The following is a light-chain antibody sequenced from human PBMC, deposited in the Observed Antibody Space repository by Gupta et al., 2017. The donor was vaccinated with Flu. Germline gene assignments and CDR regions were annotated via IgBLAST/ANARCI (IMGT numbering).Light chain of an antibody. V-gene: IGKV1-39*01. CDR1: QSIDRY. Sequence: DIQLTHSPSSLSASVGDRVTITCRASQSIDRYLNWYQQKAGKAPKLLIYAASTLHSGVPSRFSGSGYGTDFTLTISRLLPEDFAIYYCQQTHSRPPTFGGGTKVEIK. J-gene: IGKJ4*01. CDR2: AAS. CDR3: QQTHSRPPT.